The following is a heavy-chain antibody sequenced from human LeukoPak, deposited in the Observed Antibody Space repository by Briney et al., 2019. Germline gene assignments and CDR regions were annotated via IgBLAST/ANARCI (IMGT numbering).Heavy chain of an antibody. CDR2: ISYDGSNK. CDR1: GFTFSSYG. Sequence: GGSLRLSCAASGFTFSSYGMHWVRQAPGKGLEWVAVISYDGSNKNYADSVKGRFTISRDNSKNTLYLQMNSLRAEDTAVYYCAKDRAGPFDYWGQGTLVTVSS. J-gene: IGHJ4*02. D-gene: IGHD6-13*01. CDR3: AKDRAGPFDY. V-gene: IGHV3-30*18.